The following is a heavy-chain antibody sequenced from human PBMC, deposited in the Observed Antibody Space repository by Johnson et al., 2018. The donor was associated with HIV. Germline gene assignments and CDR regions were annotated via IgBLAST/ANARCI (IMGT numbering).Heavy chain of an antibody. CDR3: TPDIGSGYLWGSYAFDI. V-gene: IGHV3-30*02. D-gene: IGHD3-3*01. Sequence: QVQLVESGGGVVQPGGSLRLSCAASGFTFSSYGMHWVRQAPGKGLEWVAFIRYDGSNKYYADSVKGRFTISRDNSKNTLYLQMNSLKSEDTAVYYCTPDIGSGYLWGSYAFDIWGQGTMVTVSS. J-gene: IGHJ3*02. CDR1: GFTFSSYG. CDR2: IRYDGSNK.